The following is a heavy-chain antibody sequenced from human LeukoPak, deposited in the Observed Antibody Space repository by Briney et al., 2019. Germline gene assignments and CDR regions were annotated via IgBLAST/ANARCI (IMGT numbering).Heavy chain of an antibody. CDR1: GFTFRNYA. Sequence: SGGSLRLSCAASGFTFRNYALSWVRQAPGKGLEWVSGIGGSGYNTYYADSVKGRFTISRDNPKNTLYLQMNNLRADDTAVYYCAKHAGGNYYYLDYWGQGTLVTVSS. D-gene: IGHD1-26*01. CDR2: IGGSGYNT. CDR3: AKHAGGNYYYLDY. J-gene: IGHJ4*02. V-gene: IGHV3-23*01.